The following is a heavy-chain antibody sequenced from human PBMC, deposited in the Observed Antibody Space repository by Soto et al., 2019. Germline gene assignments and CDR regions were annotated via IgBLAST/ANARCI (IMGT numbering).Heavy chain of an antibody. Sequence: GGSLRLSCASSVFTFSSYAMSCVRHAPGKGLEWVSAISGSGGSTYYADSVKGRFTISRDNSKNTLYLQMNSLRAEDTAVYYCAKLAGDYNETTNQGAFDIWGQGTMVNVSS. CDR1: VFTFSSYA. D-gene: IGHD1-1*01. J-gene: IGHJ3*02. V-gene: IGHV3-23*01. CDR2: ISGSGGST. CDR3: AKLAGDYNETTNQGAFDI.